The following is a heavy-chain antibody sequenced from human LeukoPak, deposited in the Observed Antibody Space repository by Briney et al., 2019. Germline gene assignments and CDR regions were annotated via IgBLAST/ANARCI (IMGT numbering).Heavy chain of an antibody. V-gene: IGHV4-59*01. D-gene: IGHD3-22*01. CDR3: ARARWGYDSSGYLGANYYFDY. CDR2: IYYSGNT. Sequence: KPSETLSLTCTVSGGSISTYSWSWIRQPPGKGLEWIGYIYYSGNTNYNPSLKSRVTISVDTSKNQFSLKLSSVTAADTAVYYCARARWGYDSSGYLGANYYFDYWGQGTLVTVSS. J-gene: IGHJ4*02. CDR1: GGSISTYS.